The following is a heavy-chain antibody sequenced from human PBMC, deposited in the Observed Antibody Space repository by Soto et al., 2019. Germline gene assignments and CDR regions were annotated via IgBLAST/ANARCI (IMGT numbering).Heavy chain of an antibody. CDR1: GLTFSNVW. V-gene: IGHV3-15*01. CDR3: AITAMINRDSSTSFDY. CDR2: IKSKSDGETA. J-gene: IGHJ4*02. Sequence: EVQLVESGGGSVKPGGSLRLSCAASGLTFSNVWMTWVRQAPGKGLEWVGRIKSKSDGETADVASPVKARFTLSRDDSKNTVFLEMNSLKSEDTALYYCAITAMINRDSSTSFDYCCRGTQVTVSS. D-gene: IGHD5-18*01.